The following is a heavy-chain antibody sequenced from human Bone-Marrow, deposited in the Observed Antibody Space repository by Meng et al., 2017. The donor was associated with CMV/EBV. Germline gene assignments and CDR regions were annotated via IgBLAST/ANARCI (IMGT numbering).Heavy chain of an antibody. CDR2: IIPIFGTA. Sequence: SVKVSCKASGGTFSSYAISWVRQAPGQGLEWMGGIIPIFGTANYAQKFQGRVTITTDESTSTAYMELSSLRSEDTAVYYCASWGQYCSSTSCYKGFYYYGMDVWGQGHRVTVSS. V-gene: IGHV1-69*05. J-gene: IGHJ6*02. CDR1: GGTFSSYA. D-gene: IGHD2-2*02. CDR3: ASWGQYCSSTSCYKGFYYYGMDV.